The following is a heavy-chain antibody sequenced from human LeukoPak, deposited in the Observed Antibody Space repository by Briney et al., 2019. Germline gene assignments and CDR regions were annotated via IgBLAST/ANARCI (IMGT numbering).Heavy chain of an antibody. CDR1: GGSISSYY. Sequence: SETLSLTCTVSGGSISSYYWSWIRQPPGKGLEWIGYIYYSGSTNYNPSLKSRVTISVDRSKNQFSLKLSSVTAAGTAVYYCARDPNIVSTVTLRAFDIWGQGTMVSVSS. V-gene: IGHV4-59*12. CDR3: ARDPNIVSTVTLRAFDI. CDR2: IYYSGST. J-gene: IGHJ3*02. D-gene: IGHD5/OR15-5a*01.